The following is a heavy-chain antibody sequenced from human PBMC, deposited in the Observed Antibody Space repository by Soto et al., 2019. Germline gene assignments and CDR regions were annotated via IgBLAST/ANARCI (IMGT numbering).Heavy chain of an antibody. CDR2: IYNNGRT. J-gene: IGHJ6*02. V-gene: IGHV4-31*03. D-gene: IGHD2-21*02. CDR1: GGSINTRGFY. CDR3: ARDRTVSVNDYYSPFGLDA. Sequence: QVLLQESGPRLVKPSQTLSLTCIVSGGSINTRGFYWTWIRQQPETGLEWIGNIYNNGRTSYNPSLMSRVSISLDTSKKQFSLTLFSVTAADAAVYYCARDRTVSVNDYYSPFGLDAWGQGTSVIVSS.